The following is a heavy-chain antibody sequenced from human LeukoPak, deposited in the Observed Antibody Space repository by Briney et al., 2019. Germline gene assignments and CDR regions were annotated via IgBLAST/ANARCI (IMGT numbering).Heavy chain of an antibody. J-gene: IGHJ4*02. V-gene: IGHV1-2*02. CDR2: INPNSGGR. D-gene: IGHD1-7*01. CDR3: ARSPPIWNYLDYFDY. Sequence: GASVKVSCKASGYTFTGYYMHWVRQAPGQGLEWMGWINPNSGGRNYAQKFQGRVTMTRDTSISTAYMELSRLRSDDTAVYYCARSPPIWNYLDYFDYWGQGVLVSVSS. CDR1: GYTFTGYY.